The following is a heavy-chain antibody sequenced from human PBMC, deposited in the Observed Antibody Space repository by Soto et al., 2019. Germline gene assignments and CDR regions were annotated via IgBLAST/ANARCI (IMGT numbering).Heavy chain of an antibody. CDR3: ARLVLRFLYSIDYYYYMDV. CDR1: GGSFSGYY. CDR2: INHSGST. D-gene: IGHD3-3*01. V-gene: IGHV4-34*01. Sequence: ETLSLTCAVYGGSFSGYYWSWIRQPPGKGLEWIGEINHSGSTNYNPSLKSRVTISVDTSKNQFSLKLSSVTAADTAVYYCARLVLRFLYSIDYYYYMDVWGKGTTVTVSS. J-gene: IGHJ6*03.